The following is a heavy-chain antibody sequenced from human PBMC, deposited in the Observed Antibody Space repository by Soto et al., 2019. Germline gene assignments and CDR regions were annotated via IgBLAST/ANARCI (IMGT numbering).Heavy chain of an antibody. CDR3: ASYGQQLVLIYYGMEV. J-gene: IGHJ6*02. CDR2: ISSSSSYI. Sequence: GGSLRLSCAASGFTFSSYSMNWVRQAPGKGLEWVSSISSSSSYIYYADSVKGRFTISRDNAKNSLYLQMNSLRAEDTAVYYCASYGQQLVLIYYGMEVWGQGTTVTV. D-gene: IGHD6-13*01. CDR1: GFTFSSYS. V-gene: IGHV3-21*01.